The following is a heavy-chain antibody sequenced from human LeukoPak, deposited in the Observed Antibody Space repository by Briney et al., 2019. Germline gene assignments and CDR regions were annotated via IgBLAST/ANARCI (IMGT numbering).Heavy chain of an antibody. CDR2: IYYSGST. J-gene: IGHJ4*02. D-gene: IGHD3-9*01. Sequence: PSETLSLTCTVSGGSISSYYWSWLRQPPGKGLEWIGYIYYSGSTNYNPSLKSRVTISVDTSKNQFSLKLSSVTAADTAVYYCAGHHFEWLSPYYFDYWGQGTLVTVSS. CDR3: AGHHFEWLSPYYFDY. CDR1: GGSISSYY. V-gene: IGHV4-59*01.